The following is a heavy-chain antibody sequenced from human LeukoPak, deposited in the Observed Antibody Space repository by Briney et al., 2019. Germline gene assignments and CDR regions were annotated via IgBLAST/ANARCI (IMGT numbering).Heavy chain of an antibody. CDR3: ARGHVLLWFGELDY. D-gene: IGHD3-10*01. CDR2: INACNGNT. V-gene: IGHV1-3*01. Sequence: ASVKVSCKASGYTFTSYAMHWVRQAPGRRLEWMGWINACNGNTKYSQKFQGRVTITRDTSASTAYMELSSLRSEDTAVYYCARGHVLLWFGELDYWGQGTLVTVSS. J-gene: IGHJ4*02. CDR1: GYTFTSYA.